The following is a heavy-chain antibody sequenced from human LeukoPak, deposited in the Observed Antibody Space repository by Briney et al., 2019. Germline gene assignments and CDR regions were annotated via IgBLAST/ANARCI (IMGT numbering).Heavy chain of an antibody. J-gene: IGHJ6*03. CDR2: ISARGIT. Sequence: GGSLRLSCAASGFTFSSYSMNWVRQAPGMGLEWLSYISARGITYYADSVKGRFTISRDNAKNSLYLQMNSLRAEDTAVYYCVRGSLASGVVVYYYYYLDVWGKGTTVTVSS. D-gene: IGHD3-3*01. CDR3: VRGSLASGVVVYYYYYLDV. V-gene: IGHV3-48*01. CDR1: GFTFSSYS.